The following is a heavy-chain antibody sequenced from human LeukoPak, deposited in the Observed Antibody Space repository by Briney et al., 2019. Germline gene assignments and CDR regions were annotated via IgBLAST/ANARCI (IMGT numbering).Heavy chain of an antibody. CDR1: GFTFSSYG. J-gene: IGHJ4*02. CDR2: IRYDGSNK. CDR3: AKDQETYYYGSGSYYGAYDY. D-gene: IGHD3-10*01. V-gene: IGHV3-30*02. Sequence: QSGGSLRLSCAASGFTFSSYGMHWVRQAPGKGLEWVAFIRYDGSNKYYADSVKGRFTISRDNSKNTLYLQMNSLRAEDTAVYYCAKDQETYYYGSGSYYGAYDYWGQGTLVTVSS.